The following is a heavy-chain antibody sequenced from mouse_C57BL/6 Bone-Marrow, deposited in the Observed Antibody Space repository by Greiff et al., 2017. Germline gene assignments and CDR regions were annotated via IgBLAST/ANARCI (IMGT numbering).Heavy chain of an antibody. CDR3: ARGYDADY. J-gene: IGHJ2*01. CDR2: IDPSDSYT. D-gene: IGHD2-2*01. V-gene: IGHV1-59*01. Sequence: QVQLQQPGAELVRPGTSVKLSFKASGYTFTSYWMHWVKQRPGQGLEWIGVIDPSDSYTNYNQKFKGKATLTVDTSSSTAYMQLSSLTSEDSAVYYCARGYDADYWGQGTTLTVSS. CDR1: GYTFTSYW.